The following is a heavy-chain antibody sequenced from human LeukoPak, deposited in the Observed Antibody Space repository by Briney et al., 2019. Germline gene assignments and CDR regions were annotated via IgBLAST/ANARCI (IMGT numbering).Heavy chain of an antibody. CDR3: AKDGGSYYYYYYMDV. D-gene: IGHD3-16*01. Sequence: PGGSLRLSCAASGFTFSSYAMSWVRQAPGKGLEWVSAISGSGGSTYYADSVKGRFTISRDNSKNTLYLQMNSLRAEDTAVYYCAKDGGSYYYYYYMDVWGKGTTVTVSS. CDR1: GFTFSSYA. CDR2: ISGSGGST. V-gene: IGHV3-23*01. J-gene: IGHJ6*03.